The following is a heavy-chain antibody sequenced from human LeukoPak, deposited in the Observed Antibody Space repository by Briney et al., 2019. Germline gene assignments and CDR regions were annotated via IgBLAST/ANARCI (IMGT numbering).Heavy chain of an antibody. CDR3: SCGGYDFPYYYYYYMDV. CDR2: ISSNGGST. CDR1: GFTFSSYA. V-gene: IGHV3-64*01. D-gene: IGHD5-12*01. Sequence: GGSLELSCAASGFTFSSYAMHWVRQAPGKGLEYVSAISSNGGSTYYANSVKGRFTISRDNSKNTLYLQMNSLRAEDTAVYYCSCGGYDFPYYYYYYMDVWGKGTTVTVSS. J-gene: IGHJ6*03.